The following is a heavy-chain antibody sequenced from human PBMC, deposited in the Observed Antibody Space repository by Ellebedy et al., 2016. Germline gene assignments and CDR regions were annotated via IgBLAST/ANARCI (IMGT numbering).Heavy chain of an antibody. V-gene: IGHV4-59*01. J-gene: IGHJ4*02. Sequence: SETLSLTXTVSGGSISSYYWSWIRQPPGKGLEWIGYIYYSGSTNYNPSLKSRVTISVDTSKNQFSLKLSSVTAADTAVYYCARVHSYDILTDYWGQGTLVTVSS. D-gene: IGHD3-9*01. CDR1: GGSISSYY. CDR3: ARVHSYDILTDY. CDR2: IYYSGST.